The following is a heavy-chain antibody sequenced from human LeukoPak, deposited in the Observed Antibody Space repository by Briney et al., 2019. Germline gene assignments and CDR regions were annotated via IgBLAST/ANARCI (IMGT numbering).Heavy chain of an antibody. Sequence: GGSLRLSCAASGFTFSSYAMSWVRQAPGKGLEWVSAISGSGGSTYYADSVKGRFTISRDNSKNTLYLQMNSLRAEDTAVYYCAKGTYYYDSSGFYYYYGMDVWGQGTTATVSS. CDR2: ISGSGGST. CDR1: GFTFSSYA. V-gene: IGHV3-23*01. D-gene: IGHD3-22*01. CDR3: AKGTYYYDSSGFYYYYGMDV. J-gene: IGHJ6*02.